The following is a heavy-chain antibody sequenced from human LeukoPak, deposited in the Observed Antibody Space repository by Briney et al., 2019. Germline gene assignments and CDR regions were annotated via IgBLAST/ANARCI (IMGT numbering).Heavy chain of an antibody. V-gene: IGHV5-51*01. D-gene: IGHD6-13*01. CDR2: IYPGDSDT. CDR3: ARQGPSALSSFQYFDY. CDR1: GYSFTNYW. Sequence: GESLKISCKGSGYSFTNYWIGWVRQMPAKGLEWMGIIYPGDSDTKYSQSFQGQVTISADKSISTAYLQWSSLKASDTAMYYCARQGPSALSSFQYFDYWGQGTLVTVSS. J-gene: IGHJ4*02.